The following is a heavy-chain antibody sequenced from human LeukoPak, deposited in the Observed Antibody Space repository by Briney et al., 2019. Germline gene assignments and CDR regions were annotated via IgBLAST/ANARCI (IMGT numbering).Heavy chain of an antibody. Sequence: GESLKISCKGSGYIFTSYWIGWVRQMPGKGLEWMGIIYPGDSDTRYSPSFQGQVTISADKSISTAYLQWSSLKASDTAMYYCARNSDSSGYYLGNWGQGTLVTVSP. D-gene: IGHD3-22*01. CDR1: GYIFTSYW. V-gene: IGHV5-51*01. CDR2: IYPGDSDT. CDR3: ARNSDSSGYYLGN. J-gene: IGHJ4*02.